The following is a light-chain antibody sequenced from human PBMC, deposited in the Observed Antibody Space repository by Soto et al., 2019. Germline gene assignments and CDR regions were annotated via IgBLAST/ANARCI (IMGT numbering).Light chain of an antibody. CDR3: QQYYSTPRT. J-gene: IGKJ1*01. V-gene: IGKV4-1*01. CDR2: WAS. Sequence: DIVMTQSPDSLAVSLGERATINCKSSQSVLYSSNNKNYLAWYQQKPGQPPKLLIYWASARESGVPDRFSGSGSATDFTLTINSLQAEDVAVYYCQQYYSTPRTFGQGTKVDIK. CDR1: QSVLYSSNNKNY.